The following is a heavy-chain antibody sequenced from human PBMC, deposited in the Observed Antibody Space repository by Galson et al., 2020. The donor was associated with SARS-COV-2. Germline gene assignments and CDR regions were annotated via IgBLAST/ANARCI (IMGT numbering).Heavy chain of an antibody. D-gene: IGHD3-3*01. CDR1: GFKFDDYA. J-gene: IGHJ4*02. CDR3: AKDIMWGGHFLEY. CDR2: ISWHGGKV. V-gene: IGHV3-9*01. Sequence: GGSLRLSCAASGFKFDDYAMHWVRQGPGKGLEWVSGISWHGGKVAYADSVKGRFTISRDNAKKSLYLEMNSLRADDTALYYCAKDIMWGGHFLEYWGQGTLVTVSS.